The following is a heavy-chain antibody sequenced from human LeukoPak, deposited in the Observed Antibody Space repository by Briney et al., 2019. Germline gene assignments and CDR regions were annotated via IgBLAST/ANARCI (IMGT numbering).Heavy chain of an antibody. CDR1: GGSISPYY. D-gene: IGHD6-19*01. Sequence: SETLSLTCTVSGGSISPYYWSWMRQPPGTGLEWIGNIFYSGGTNYNASLQSRVSISVDTSKNQFSLSLSSVTAADTAVYYCARLLAGEYDPFDIWGQGTMVTVSS. V-gene: IGHV4-59*08. CDR3: ARLLAGEYDPFDI. CDR2: IFYSGGT. J-gene: IGHJ3*02.